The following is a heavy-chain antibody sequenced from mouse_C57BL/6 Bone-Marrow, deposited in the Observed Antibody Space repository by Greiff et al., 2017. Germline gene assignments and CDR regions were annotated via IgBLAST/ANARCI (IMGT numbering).Heavy chain of an antibody. J-gene: IGHJ3*01. CDR3: ARSVIYDGYYGSAY. V-gene: IGHV1-7*01. Sequence: VQLQQSGAELAKPGASVKLSCKASGYTFTSYWMHWVKQRPGQGLEWIGDINPSSGYTKYNQKFKDKATLTADKSSSTAYMQLSSLTYEHSTVYYCARSVIYDGYYGSAYWGQGTLVTVSA. CDR1: GYTFTSYW. CDR2: INPSSGYT. D-gene: IGHD2-3*01.